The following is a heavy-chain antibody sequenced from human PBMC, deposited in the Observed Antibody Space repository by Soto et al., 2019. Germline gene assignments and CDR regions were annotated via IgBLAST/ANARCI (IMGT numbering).Heavy chain of an antibody. Sequence: ASVKVSCKVSGYTLTELSMHWVRQAPGKGLEWMGGFDPEDGETIYAQKFQGRVTMTEDTSTDTAYMELSSLRSEDTALYYCATDIAAAGPADAFDIWGQGTMVTVSS. CDR3: ATDIAAAGPADAFDI. D-gene: IGHD6-13*01. CDR2: FDPEDGET. V-gene: IGHV1-24*01. J-gene: IGHJ3*02. CDR1: GYTLTELS.